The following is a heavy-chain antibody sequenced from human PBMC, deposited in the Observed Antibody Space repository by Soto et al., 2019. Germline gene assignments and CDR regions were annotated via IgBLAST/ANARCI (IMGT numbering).Heavy chain of an antibody. CDR3: AREYTAWPLAYGLDV. CDR1: GFTFSTYS. CDR2: ISSRSDI. Sequence: LRLSCVGSGFTFSTYSINWVRQAPGKGLEWVSSISSRSDIYYADSVKGRFTISRDNAKNSVSLQMNSLRAEGTAVYYCAREYTAWPLAYGLDVWGQGTTVTVSS. J-gene: IGHJ6*02. D-gene: IGHD2-2*02. V-gene: IGHV3-21*01.